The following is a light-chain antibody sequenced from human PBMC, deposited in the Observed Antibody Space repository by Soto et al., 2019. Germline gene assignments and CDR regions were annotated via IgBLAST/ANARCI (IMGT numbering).Light chain of an antibody. CDR3: QQYASSPQT. J-gene: IGKJ1*01. V-gene: IGKV3-20*01. Sequence: EIVLTQSPGFRSLSVGERATLSCRASQTVKSSYLAWYQQKPGQAPRLLIYDASTRAAGIPDRFSASGSGTDLTLIISRLEPEDFAVYSCQQYASSPQTFGQGTKVDI. CDR2: DAS. CDR1: QTVKSSY.